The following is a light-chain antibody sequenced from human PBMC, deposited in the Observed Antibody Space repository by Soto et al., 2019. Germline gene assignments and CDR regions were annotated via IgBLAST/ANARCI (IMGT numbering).Light chain of an antibody. CDR3: QQYNSYSIT. CDR1: QSISSW. J-gene: IGKJ5*01. V-gene: IGKV1-5*01. Sequence: IQLTQSPSSLSASVGDRVTITCRASQSISSWLAWVQQKPGKAPKLRIYDVSSLKRGVPSRFSGSGSGKEVTITISSLQPDDVATDYCQQYNSYSITFGQGTRLEIK. CDR2: DVS.